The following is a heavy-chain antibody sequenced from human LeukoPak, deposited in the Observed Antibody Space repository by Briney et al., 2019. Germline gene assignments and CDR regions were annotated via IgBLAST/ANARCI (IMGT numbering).Heavy chain of an antibody. V-gene: IGHV4-38-2*02. CDR1: GYSINSGDS. Sequence: SETLSLTCTVSGYSINSGDSRCGSRPPPGKGRGWIGNIYHSGSSFYMSSLKSRLTISVDTSKNQFSLKLISVTAADTAVYFCAVGTSYYGSEPDYWGQGTLVTVSS. D-gene: IGHD3-10*01. CDR3: AVGTSYYGSEPDY. J-gene: IGHJ4*02. CDR2: IYHSGSS.